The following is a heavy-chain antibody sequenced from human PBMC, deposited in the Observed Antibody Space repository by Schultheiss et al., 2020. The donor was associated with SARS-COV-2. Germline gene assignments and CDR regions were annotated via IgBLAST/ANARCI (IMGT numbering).Heavy chain of an antibody. CDR2: VYWDDNK. V-gene: IGHV2-5*02. J-gene: IGHJ2*01. Sequence: SGPTLVKPTQSLTLTCTFSGFSLSTSGVGVGWIRQPPGKALEWLALVYWDDNKRYRPSLKSRLTITKDTSKNQVVLTMTNMDPVDTATSYCARTPLPYNWNYGSYWDFDLWGRGTLVTVSS. D-gene: IGHD1-7*01. CDR3: ARTPLPYNWNYGSYWDFDL. CDR1: GFSLSTSGVG.